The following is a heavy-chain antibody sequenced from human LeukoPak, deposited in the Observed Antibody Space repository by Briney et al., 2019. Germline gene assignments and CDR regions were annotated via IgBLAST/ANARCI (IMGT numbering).Heavy chain of an antibody. Sequence: PSQTLSLTCTVSGGSISSGSYYWSWIRQPAGKGLEWIGRIYTSGSTNYNPSLKSRVTISVDTSKNQFSLKLSSVTAADTAVYYCARGGWSFDYWGQGTLVTVSS. CDR3: ARGGWSFDY. CDR1: GGSISSGSYY. V-gene: IGHV4-61*02. J-gene: IGHJ4*02. D-gene: IGHD6-19*01. CDR2: IYTSGST.